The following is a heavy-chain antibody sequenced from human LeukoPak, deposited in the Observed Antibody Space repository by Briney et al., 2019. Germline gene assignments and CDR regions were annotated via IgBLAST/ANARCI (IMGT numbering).Heavy chain of an antibody. J-gene: IGHJ4*02. CDR2: ISSSSSYT. D-gene: IGHD4-17*01. Sequence: GGSLRLSCAASGFTFSDYYMSWIRQAPGKGLEWVSYISSSSSYTNYADSVKGRFTISRDNAKNSLYLQMNSLRAEDTAVYYCARGYGDYEGDAPLDYWGQGTPVTVSS. V-gene: IGHV3-11*06. CDR1: GFTFSDYY. CDR3: ARGYGDYEGDAPLDY.